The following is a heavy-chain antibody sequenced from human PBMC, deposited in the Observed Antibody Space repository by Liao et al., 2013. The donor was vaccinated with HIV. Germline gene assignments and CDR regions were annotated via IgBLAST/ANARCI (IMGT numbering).Heavy chain of an antibody. CDR3: AGGEWGDLYLDY. J-gene: IGHJ4*02. CDR2: IYTSGST. V-gene: IGHV4-61*02. CDR1: GGSISSGSYY. D-gene: IGHD3-16*01. Sequence: QLQLQESGPGLVKPSQTLSLTCTVSGGSISSGSYYWSWIRQPAGKGLEWIGRIYTSGSTNYNPSLKSRVTISVDTSKNQFSLKLSSVTAADTAVYYCAGGEWGDLYLDYWGQGTLVTVSS.